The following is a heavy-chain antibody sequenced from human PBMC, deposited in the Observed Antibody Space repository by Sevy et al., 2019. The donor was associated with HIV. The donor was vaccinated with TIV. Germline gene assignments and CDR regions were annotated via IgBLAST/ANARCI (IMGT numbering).Heavy chain of an antibody. CDR3: AGPTLTSSSGWSYYDS. J-gene: IGHJ4*02. CDR2: INYSGST. CDR1: GASISSSGYY. Sequence: SETLSLTCTVSGASISSSGYYWGWIRQPPGKGLEWIASINYSGSTFYNPSLKSRVTISSDTSKNQFSLKLNSVTAADTAIYYCAGPTLTSSSGWSYYDSWGQRTVVTVSS. D-gene: IGHD6-19*01. V-gene: IGHV4-39*01.